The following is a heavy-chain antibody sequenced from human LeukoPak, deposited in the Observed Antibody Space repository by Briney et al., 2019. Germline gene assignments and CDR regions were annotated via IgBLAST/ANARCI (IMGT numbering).Heavy chain of an antibody. V-gene: IGHV4-39*01. Sequence: PSETLSLTCTVSGGSITSSGYYWGWIRQPPGKGLEWIGALYYSGTTYYNPSLKSRVTLSVDTSKNQFSLKLSSVTAADTAVYYYARQHTRGVVVALVDYWGQGTLVTVSS. CDR3: ARQHTRGVVVALVDY. CDR2: LYYSGTT. J-gene: IGHJ4*02. D-gene: IGHD2-15*01. CDR1: GGSITSSGYY.